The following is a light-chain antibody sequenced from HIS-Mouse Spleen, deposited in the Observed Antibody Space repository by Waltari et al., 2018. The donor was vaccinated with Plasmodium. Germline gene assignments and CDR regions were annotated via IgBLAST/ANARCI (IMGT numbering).Light chain of an antibody. CDR3: KQRSNWPPSIT. CDR1: QSVSSY. CDR2: DAS. V-gene: IGKV3-11*01. J-gene: IGKJ5*01. Sequence: EIVLTQSPATLSLSPGERATLPCRASQSVSSYLAWYQQKPGQAPRLLIYDASNRATGIPARFSGSGSGTDFTLTISSLEPEDFAVYYCKQRSNWPPSITFGQGTRLEIK.